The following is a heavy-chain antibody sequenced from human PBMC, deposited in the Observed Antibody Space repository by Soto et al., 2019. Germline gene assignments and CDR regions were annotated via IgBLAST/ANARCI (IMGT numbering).Heavy chain of an antibody. J-gene: IGHJ4*02. Sequence: PSETLSLTCTVSGGSISSISHAWGWIRQSPGQGLEWIGNIYYSGSTYYNPSLRSRVTISVDTSKNQFSLKLSSVTAADTAVYYCATHYDFWSGEGAPFDYWGQGTLVTVSS. CDR2: IYYSGST. CDR3: ATHYDFWSGEGAPFDY. CDR1: GGSISSISHA. V-gene: IGHV4-39*01. D-gene: IGHD3-3*01.